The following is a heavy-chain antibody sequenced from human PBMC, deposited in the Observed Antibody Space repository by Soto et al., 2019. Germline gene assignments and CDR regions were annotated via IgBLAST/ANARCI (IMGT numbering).Heavy chain of an antibody. J-gene: IGHJ4*01. CDR3: STVRHGSLPSY. D-gene: IGHD3-10*01. CDR2: IKSKTDGATT. CDR1: GFTFSNAW. Sequence: PGGSLRLSCAASGFTFSNAWMSWVRQAPGKGLEWVGRIKSKTDGATTDYAAPVKGRFTITRDDSENTLSLQMNSLKSDDTAVYYCSTVRHGSLPSYSSQGSFVPVSS. V-gene: IGHV3-15*01.